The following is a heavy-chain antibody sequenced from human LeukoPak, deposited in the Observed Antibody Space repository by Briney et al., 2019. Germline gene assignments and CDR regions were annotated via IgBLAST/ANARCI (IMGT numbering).Heavy chain of an antibody. V-gene: IGHV4-34*01. CDR2: INHSGRT. CDR3: ARPLGYCSDSRCPQSWFDP. CDR1: GGSFSGYY. Sequence: SETLSLTCAVSGGSFSGYYWTWIRQPPGKGLEWIGEINHSGRTNYNPSLKSRVIISVDTSKNQFSLKLSSVTAADTAVYYCARPLGYCSDSRCPQSWFDPWGQGTLVTVSS. J-gene: IGHJ5*02. D-gene: IGHD2-15*01.